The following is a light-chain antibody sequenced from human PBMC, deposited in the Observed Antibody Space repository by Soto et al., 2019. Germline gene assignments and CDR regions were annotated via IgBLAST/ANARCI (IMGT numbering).Light chain of an antibody. V-gene: IGKV1-39*01. CDR1: QSIRSY. J-gene: IGKJ2*01. Sequence: DIQMTQSPSSLSASVGDRLTITCRASQSIRSYLNWYQQKPGKASNLLIYAASNLQSGVPLRFSGSGSGTDFTLTISSLQPEDFATYYCHQSYSTPYTFGQGTKLEIK. CDR2: AAS. CDR3: HQSYSTPYT.